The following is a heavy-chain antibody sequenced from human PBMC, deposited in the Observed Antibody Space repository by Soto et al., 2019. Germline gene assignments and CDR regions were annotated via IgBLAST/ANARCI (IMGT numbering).Heavy chain of an antibody. CDR1: GYTFTSYD. CDR3: ARSILAARKGRKLYYYYYMDI. D-gene: IGHD6-6*01. J-gene: IGHJ6*03. Sequence: ASVKVSCTASGYTFTSYDINWVRQATGQGLEWMGWMNPNSGNTGYAQKFQGRVTMTRNTSISTAYMELSSLRSEDTAVYYCARSILAARKGRKLYYYYYMDIWGKGTTVTVSS. CDR2: MNPNSGNT. V-gene: IGHV1-8*01.